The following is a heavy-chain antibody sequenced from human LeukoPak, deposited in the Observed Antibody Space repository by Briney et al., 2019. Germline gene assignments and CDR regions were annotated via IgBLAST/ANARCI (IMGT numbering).Heavy chain of an antibody. V-gene: IGHV3-15*01. CDR3: ADLGDYAVG. Sequence: PGGSLRLSCAASGFTFSIYAMSWVRQAPGKGLEWVGRIKSRTDGGTIEYAAPVKGRFSISRDDSKNTLYLQINSLKTEDTAVYYCADLGDYAVGWGQGTLVTVSS. CDR2: IKSRTDGGTI. J-gene: IGHJ4*02. D-gene: IGHD4-17*01. CDR1: GFTFSIYA.